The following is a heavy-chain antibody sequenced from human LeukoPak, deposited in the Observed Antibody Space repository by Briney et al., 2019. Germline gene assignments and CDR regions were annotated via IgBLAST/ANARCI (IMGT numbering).Heavy chain of an antibody. CDR2: INNSGST. J-gene: IGHJ4*02. D-gene: IGHD3-22*01. V-gene: IGHV4-34*01. Sequence: SETLSLTCAVCGGSFSGYYWSWLRQPPGKGREWVGEINNSGSTNYNPSLKSRLTISVDTSKNQFSLTLSSVTAADTAVYYCARDYYDSSGPLTVNRGDYWGQGTLVTVSS. CDR3: ARDYYDSSGPLTVNRGDY. CDR1: GGSFSGYY.